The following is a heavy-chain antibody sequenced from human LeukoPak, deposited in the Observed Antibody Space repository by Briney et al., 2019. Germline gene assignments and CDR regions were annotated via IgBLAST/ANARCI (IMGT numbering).Heavy chain of an antibody. CDR1: GGSISSSSYY. D-gene: IGHD6-13*01. CDR3: AGNRIAAAGTGWFDP. J-gene: IGHJ5*02. V-gene: IGHV4-39*07. CDR2: IYYSGST. Sequence: PSETLSLTCTVSGGSISSSSYYWGWIRQPPGKGLEWIGSIYYSGSTYYNPSLKSRVTISIDTSKNQFSLKLTSVTAADTAVYYCAGNRIAAAGTGWFDPWGQGTLVTVSS.